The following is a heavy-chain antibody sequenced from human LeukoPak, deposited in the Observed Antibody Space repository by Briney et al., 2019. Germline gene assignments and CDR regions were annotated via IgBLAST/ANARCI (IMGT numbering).Heavy chain of an antibody. J-gene: IGHJ4*02. CDR2: LSDSGGST. CDR3: AKVATWIHSDS. D-gene: IGHD5-18*01. CDR1: GFTFSSYA. V-gene: IGHV3-23*01. Sequence: PGGSLRLSCAASGFTFSSYAMSWVRQAPGKGLEWVSGLSDSGGSTFYADSVKGRFTISRDNSMNTLYLQMNSLRAEDTAVYFCAKVATWIHSDSWGQGTLVTVSS.